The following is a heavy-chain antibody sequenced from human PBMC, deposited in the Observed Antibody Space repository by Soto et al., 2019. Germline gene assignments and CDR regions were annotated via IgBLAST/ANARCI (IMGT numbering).Heavy chain of an antibody. V-gene: IGHV4-39*01. CDR3: VRCYGDYVNGVKRRYFDF. J-gene: IGHJ4*02. CDR1: GDSISSASYF. D-gene: IGHD4-17*01. Sequence: QVQLQESGPGLVKPSETLSLTCTVSGDSISSASYFWGWIRQPPGKGLEWIGSVYFVGNSYYNPSLNSRVSISVDASKNQFSLRLSSMTAADTGVYYCVRCYGDYVNGVKRRYFDFLGQGTLVTVAS. CDR2: VYFVGNS.